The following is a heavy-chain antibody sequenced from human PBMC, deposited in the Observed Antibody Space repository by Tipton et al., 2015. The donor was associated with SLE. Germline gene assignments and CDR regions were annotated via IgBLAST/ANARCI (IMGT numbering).Heavy chain of an antibody. Sequence: SLRLSCAASGFTFSIYGMHWVRQAPGKGLEWVANIKQDGSEKYYVDSVKGRFTISRDNSKNTLYLQMNSLRVEDTAVYYCAKGGNGFDYWGQGTLVTVSS. CDR2: IKQDGSEK. D-gene: IGHD2-8*01. CDR1: GFTFSIYG. CDR3: AKGGNGFDY. J-gene: IGHJ4*02. V-gene: IGHV3-7*01.